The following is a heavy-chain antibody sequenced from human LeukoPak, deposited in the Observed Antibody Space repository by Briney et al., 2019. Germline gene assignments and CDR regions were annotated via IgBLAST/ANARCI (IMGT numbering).Heavy chain of an antibody. CDR2: IYYSGST. CDR1: GGSISSYY. V-gene: IGHV4-59*08. Sequence: SETLSLTCTVSGGSISSYYWSWIRQPPGKGLEWIGYIYYSGSTNYSPSLKSRVTISVDMSKNQFSLNLSSVTAADTAVYYCARHEGYDILTGYSYYFDYWGQGTLVTVPS. J-gene: IGHJ4*02. CDR3: ARHEGYDILTGYSYYFDY. D-gene: IGHD3-9*01.